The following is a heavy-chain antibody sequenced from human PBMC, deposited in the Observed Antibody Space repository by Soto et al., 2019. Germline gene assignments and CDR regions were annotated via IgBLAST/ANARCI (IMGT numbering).Heavy chain of an antibody. V-gene: IGHV3-30-3*01. CDR2: ISYDGSNK. CDR3: ASLPDRYYYYGMAV. CDR1: GFTFSSYA. J-gene: IGHJ6*02. Sequence: GGSLRLSCAASGFTFSSYAMHWVRQAPGKGLEWVAVISYDGSNKYYADSVKGRFTISRDNSKNTLYLQMNSLRAEDTAVYYCASLPDRYYYYGMAVWGQGTTVTVSS.